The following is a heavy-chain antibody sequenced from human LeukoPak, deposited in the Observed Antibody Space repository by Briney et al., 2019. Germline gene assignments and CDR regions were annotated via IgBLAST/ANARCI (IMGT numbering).Heavy chain of an antibody. V-gene: IGHV4-38-2*01. CDR2: VYHSGST. CDR3: ARGPSIRYYDGSGYYYFDY. D-gene: IGHD3-22*01. Sequence: SETLSLTCAVSGYSISSGYYWGWIRQPPGKGLEWIGSVYHSGSTYYNPSLKSRVTIPVDTSKNQFSLNLDSVTAADTAVYYCARGPSIRYYDGSGYYYFDYWGQGTLVTAST. CDR1: GYSISSGYY. J-gene: IGHJ4*02.